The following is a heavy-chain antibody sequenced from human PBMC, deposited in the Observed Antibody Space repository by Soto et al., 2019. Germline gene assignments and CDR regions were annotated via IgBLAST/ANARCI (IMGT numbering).Heavy chain of an antibody. CDR3: ARGERYYYDSSGYFGFDY. CDR2: INAGNGHT. Sequence: ASVKVSCKASGYTFANYGISWVRQAPGQGPEWMGWINAGNGHTKYSQKFQARVTITRDTSASTAYMELSSLRSEDTAVYYCARGERYYYDSSGYFGFDYWGQGTLVTVSS. D-gene: IGHD3-22*01. CDR1: GYTFANYG. V-gene: IGHV1-3*01. J-gene: IGHJ4*02.